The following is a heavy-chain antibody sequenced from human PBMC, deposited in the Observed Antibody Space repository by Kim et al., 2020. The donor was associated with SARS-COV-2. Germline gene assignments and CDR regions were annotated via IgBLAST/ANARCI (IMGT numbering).Heavy chain of an antibody. CDR1: GGSVSSGISY. V-gene: IGHV4-61*01. CDR3: ARGGASVGYDILTGYYDN. D-gene: IGHD3-9*01. J-gene: IGHJ4*02. Sequence: SETLSLTCTVFGGSVSSGISYWSWIRQPPGKGLEWIGHVYDSGNTNYNPSLKSRVSISEDTSRNQFSLKVRSVTAADTAFYYCARGGASVGYDILTGYYDNWGQGTLVTVSS. CDR2: VYDSGNT.